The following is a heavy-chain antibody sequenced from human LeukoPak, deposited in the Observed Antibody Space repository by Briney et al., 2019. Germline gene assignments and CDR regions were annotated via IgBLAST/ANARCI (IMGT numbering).Heavy chain of an antibody. CDR2: INPNSGGT. Sequence: ASVKVSCKASGYTFTGYYMHWVRQAPGQGLEWMGWINPNSGGTNYAQKFQGRVTMTRDTSISTAYMELSRLRSDDTAVYYCARDNDTRDPPHFDYWGQGTLVTVSS. D-gene: IGHD3-22*01. J-gene: IGHJ4*02. V-gene: IGHV1-2*02. CDR1: GYTFTGYY. CDR3: ARDNDTRDPPHFDY.